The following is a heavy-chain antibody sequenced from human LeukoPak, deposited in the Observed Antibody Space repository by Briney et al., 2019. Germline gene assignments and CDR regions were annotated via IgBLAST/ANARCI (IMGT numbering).Heavy chain of an antibody. CDR1: GFXFSSYW. CDR2: XXXXXSTT. J-gene: IGHJ4*02. V-gene: IGHV3-74*01. Sequence: PGGSLRLSCAASGFXFSSYWMXXXXXXXXXXXXXXXRXXXXXSTTTYADSVKXXXXXSXXNXXXTLYLQMTSLRAEDTAVYYCARATYYYDSSGYRAIYYFDYWGQGTLVTVSS. CDR3: ARATYYYDSSGYRAIYYFDY. D-gene: IGHD3-22*01.